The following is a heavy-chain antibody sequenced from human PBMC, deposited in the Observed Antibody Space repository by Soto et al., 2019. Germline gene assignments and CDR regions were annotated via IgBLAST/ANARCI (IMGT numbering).Heavy chain of an antibody. Sequence: SVKVSCKASGGTFSSYTISWVRQAPGQGLEWMGRIIPILGIANYAQKFQGRVTITADKSTSTAYMELSSLRSEDTAVYYCARGLLGYCSGGSCYPSYWYFDLWGRGTLVTVSS. D-gene: IGHD2-15*01. CDR3: ARGLLGYCSGGSCYPSYWYFDL. J-gene: IGHJ2*01. V-gene: IGHV1-69*02. CDR1: GGTFSSYT. CDR2: IIPILGIA.